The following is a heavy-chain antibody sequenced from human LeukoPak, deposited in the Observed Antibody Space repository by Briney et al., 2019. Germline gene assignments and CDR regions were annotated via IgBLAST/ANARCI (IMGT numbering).Heavy chain of an antibody. CDR2: INPNSGGT. CDR1: GYTFTGYY. V-gene: IGHV1-2*02. J-gene: IGHJ4*02. D-gene: IGHD6-19*01. Sequence: APVKVSCKGSGYTFTGYYMHWVRQAPGQGLEWMGWINPNSGGTNYAQKFQGRVTMTRDTSISTAYMELSRLRSDDTAVYYCARDRVGYSSGWFDYWGQGTLVTVSS. CDR3: ARDRVGYSSGWFDY.